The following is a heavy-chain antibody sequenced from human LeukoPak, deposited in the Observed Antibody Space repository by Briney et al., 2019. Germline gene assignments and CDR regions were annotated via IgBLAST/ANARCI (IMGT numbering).Heavy chain of an antibody. CDR3: ARLLRSGYETHFDY. CDR2: IYYTGST. CDR1: GGSTTTYY. D-gene: IGHD5-12*01. J-gene: IGHJ4*02. V-gene: IGHV4-59*08. Sequence: PSETLSLTCTVSGGSTTTYYWSWIRQPPGKRLEWLGYIYYTGSTNYSPSLESRVTVSVDTSKNQFSLKLRSVTAADTAVYYFARLLRSGYETHFDYWGQGTLVTVSP.